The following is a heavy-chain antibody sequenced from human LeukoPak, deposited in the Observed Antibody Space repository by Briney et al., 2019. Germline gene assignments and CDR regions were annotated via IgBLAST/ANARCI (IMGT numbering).Heavy chain of an antibody. CDR2: VSSSGSYI. D-gene: IGHD6-13*01. J-gene: IGHJ4*02. V-gene: IGHV3-21*01. CDR1: GFTFSSYE. Sequence: GGSLRLSCAASGFTFSSYEMNWVRQAPGKGLEWVSSVSSSGSYIYSADSVKGRFTISRDNAKNSLYLQMNSLRAEDTALYYCARGDRIAARLNFDSWGQGTLVTVSS. CDR3: ARGDRIAARLNFDS.